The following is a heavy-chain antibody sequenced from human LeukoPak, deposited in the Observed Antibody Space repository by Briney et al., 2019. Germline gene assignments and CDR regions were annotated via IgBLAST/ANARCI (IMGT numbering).Heavy chain of an antibody. J-gene: IGHJ4*02. V-gene: IGHV4-38-2*02. D-gene: IGHD3-10*01. CDR2: IYHSGST. CDR1: SYSISNGYY. Sequence: SETLSLTCTVSSYSISNGYYWGWIRQPPGKGLEWIGSIYHSGSTYFNPSLKSRVTISVDTSKNQFSLKLRSVTAADTAVYYCARGIGGLYYFDYWGQGILVTVSS. CDR3: ARGIGGLYYFDY.